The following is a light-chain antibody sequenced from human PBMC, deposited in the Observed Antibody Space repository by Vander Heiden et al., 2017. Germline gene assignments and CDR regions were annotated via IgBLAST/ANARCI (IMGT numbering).Light chain of an antibody. J-gene: IGKJ1*01. CDR2: NAF. Sequence: EIVLTQSPGTLSLSPGDRATLSCRASQSVGNNFLAWYQQKPGQAPRLLIYNAFNRATGTPDRFSGSGSGTDFTLTISRLEPEDFAVYYCHQGDRAPLTFGQGTKVEIK. V-gene: IGKV3-20*01. CDR1: QSVGNNF. CDR3: HQGDRAPLT.